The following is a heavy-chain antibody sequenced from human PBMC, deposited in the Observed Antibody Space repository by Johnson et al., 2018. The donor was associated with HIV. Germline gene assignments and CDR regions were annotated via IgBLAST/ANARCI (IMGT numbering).Heavy chain of an antibody. V-gene: IGHV3-30*14. CDR1: GFTFSSYA. J-gene: IGHJ3*02. D-gene: IGHD6-13*01. CDR3: AREGAAAGPTDAFDI. CDR2: ISYDGSNK. Sequence: VQLVESGGGVVQPGRSLRLSCAASGFTFSSYAMHWVRQAPGKGLEWVAVISYDGSNKYYADSVKGRFPIARENANNALYLQMNSLRAGDTGVYYCAREGAAAGPTDAFDIWGQGTMVTVSS.